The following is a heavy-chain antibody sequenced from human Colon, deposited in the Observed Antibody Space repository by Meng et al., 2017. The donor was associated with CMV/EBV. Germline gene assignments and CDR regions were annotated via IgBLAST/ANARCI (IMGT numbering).Heavy chain of an antibody. CDR1: GDSISSNNW. D-gene: IGHD1-14*01. J-gene: IGHJ5*02. CDR3: TRASEGRRGVHP. Sequence: CAVSGDSISSNNWWTWVRQPPGKGLEWIGEIYHTGNTIYNPSLKSRVTISVDKSDNHFSVKSSSVTAADTAVYYCTRASEGRRGVHPWGQGTLVTVSS. V-gene: IGHV4-4*02. CDR2: IYHTGNT.